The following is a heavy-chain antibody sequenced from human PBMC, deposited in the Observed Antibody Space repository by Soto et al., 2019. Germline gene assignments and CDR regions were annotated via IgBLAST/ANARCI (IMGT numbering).Heavy chain of an antibody. CDR2: ISGSGGST. J-gene: IGHJ6*02. CDR1: GFTFSSYA. D-gene: IGHD3-10*01. Sequence: EVQLLESGGGLVQPGGSLRLSCAASGFTFSSYAMSWVRQAPGKGLEWVSAISGSGGSTYYADSVKGRFTISRDNSKNTLYLKMNSMRSEAAAVYYCATLWFGEFGGTAVWGRGTTVTVSS. CDR3: ATLWFGEFGGTAV. V-gene: IGHV3-23*01.